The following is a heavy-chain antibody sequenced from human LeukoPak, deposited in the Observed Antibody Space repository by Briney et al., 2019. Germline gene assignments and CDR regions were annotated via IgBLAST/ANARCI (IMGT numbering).Heavy chain of an antibody. CDR2: IIPILGIA. J-gene: IGHJ5*02. CDR3: ARSRSSGWPDNWFDP. Sequence: AVKVSCKASGGTFSSYTISWVRQAPGQGLEWMGRIIPILGIANYAQKFQGRVTITADKSTSTAYMELSSLRSEDTAVYCCARSRSSGWPDNWFDPWGQGTLVTVSS. V-gene: IGHV1-69*02. D-gene: IGHD6-19*01. CDR1: GGTFSSYT.